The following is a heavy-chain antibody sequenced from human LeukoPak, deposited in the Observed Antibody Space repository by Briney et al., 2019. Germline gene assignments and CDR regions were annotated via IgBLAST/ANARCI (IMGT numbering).Heavy chain of an antibody. CDR3: AGAEINWLRSPGTLYYIHT. D-gene: IGHD5-12*01. Sequence: SETLSLTCTVSGGSISGDSYYWGWIRQPPGKGLEWIGSIKFSGNTYYNPSLKSRVTISVDTSKDQFSLKLISVTAADTAVYYCAGAEINWLRSPGTLYYIHTWGQGTLVTVSS. CDR1: GGSISGDSYY. V-gene: IGHV4-39*07. CDR2: IKFSGNT. J-gene: IGHJ5*02.